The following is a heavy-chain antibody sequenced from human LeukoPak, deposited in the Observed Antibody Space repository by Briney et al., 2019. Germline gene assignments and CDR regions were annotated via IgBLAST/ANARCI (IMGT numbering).Heavy chain of an antibody. CDR3: ARQMGYFDILTPPVY. J-gene: IGHJ4*02. V-gene: IGHV4-39*01. CDR1: GGSISSSSYY. Sequence: SETLSLTCTVSGGSISSSSYYWGWIRQPPGKGLEWIGSIYYSGSTYYNPSLKSRVTISVDTSKNQFSLKLSSVTAADTAMYYCARQMGYFDILTPPVYWGQGTLVTVSS. CDR2: IYYSGST. D-gene: IGHD3-9*01.